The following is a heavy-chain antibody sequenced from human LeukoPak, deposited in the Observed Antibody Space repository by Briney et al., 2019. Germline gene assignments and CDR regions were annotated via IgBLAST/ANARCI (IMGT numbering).Heavy chain of an antibody. CDR3: AGRIAAAGTPLFDY. CDR1: GGTFSSYA. CDR2: IIPILGIA. Sequence: ASVKVSCKASGGTFSSYAISWVRQAPGQGLEWMGRIIPILGIANYAQKFQGRVTITAGKSTSAAYMELSSLRSEDTAVYYCAGRIAAAGTPLFDYWGQGTLVTVSS. V-gene: IGHV1-69*04. D-gene: IGHD6-13*01. J-gene: IGHJ4*02.